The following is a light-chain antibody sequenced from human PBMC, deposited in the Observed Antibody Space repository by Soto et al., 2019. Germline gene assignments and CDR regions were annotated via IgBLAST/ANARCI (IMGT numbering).Light chain of an antibody. CDR1: QSFSSNY. V-gene: IGKV3-20*01. CDR2: GTS. J-gene: IGKJ1*01. Sequence: EIVLTQSPGTLSLSPGERATLSCRASQSFSSNYLAWYQQKHGQAPRLLIHGTSTRATGTPDRFSGSGSGTEFNLTISRLEPEDFSVYYCHHYGNSPKTFGQGTKVEIK. CDR3: HHYGNSPKT.